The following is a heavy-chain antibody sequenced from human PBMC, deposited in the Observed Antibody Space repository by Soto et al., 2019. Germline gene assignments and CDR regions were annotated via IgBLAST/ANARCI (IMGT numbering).Heavy chain of an antibody. Sequence: DLEWLAHIFSNDEKSYSTSLKSRLTISKDTSKSQVVLTMTNMDPVDTATYYCARIPHSTSTLWYFDYWGQGTLVTVSS. V-gene: IGHV2-26*01. J-gene: IGHJ4*02. CDR2: IFSNDEK. D-gene: IGHD2-2*01. CDR3: ARIPHSTSTLWYFDY.